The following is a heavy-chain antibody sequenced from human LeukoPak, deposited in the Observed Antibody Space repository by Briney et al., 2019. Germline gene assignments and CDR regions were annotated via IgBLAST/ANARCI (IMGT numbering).Heavy chain of an antibody. Sequence: ASVKVSCKASGGTFSSYAISWVRQAPGQGLEWMGRIIPILGIANYAQKFQGRVTITADKSTSTAYMELSSLRSEDTAVYYCARDVLVGREVEGFHPWGQGTLVAVSS. CDR2: IIPILGIA. J-gene: IGHJ5*02. D-gene: IGHD6-19*01. CDR1: GGTFSSYA. CDR3: ARDVLVGREVEGFHP. V-gene: IGHV1-69*04.